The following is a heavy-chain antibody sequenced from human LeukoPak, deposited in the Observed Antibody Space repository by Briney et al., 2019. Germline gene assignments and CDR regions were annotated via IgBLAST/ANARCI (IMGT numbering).Heavy chain of an antibody. D-gene: IGHD4-11*01. V-gene: IGHV3-21*01. J-gene: IGHJ4*02. CDR3: ARDLTPNYSRYFDY. CDR1: GFTFSSYA. Sequence: GASLRLSCAASGFTFSSYAMSWVRQAPGKGLEWVSSISSSSSYIYYADSVKGRFTISRDNAKNSLYLQMNSLRAEDTAVYYCARDLTPNYSRYFDYWGQGTLVTVSS. CDR2: ISSSSSYI.